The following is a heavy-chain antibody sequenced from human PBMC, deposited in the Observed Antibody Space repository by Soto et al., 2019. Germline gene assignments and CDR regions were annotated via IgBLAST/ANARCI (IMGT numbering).Heavy chain of an antibody. CDR3: ASARFWEWLRPYYYYGMDV. CDR1: GGSFSGYY. J-gene: IGHJ6*02. CDR2: INHSGST. D-gene: IGHD3-3*01. V-gene: IGHV4-34*01. Sequence: SETLSLTCAVYGGSFSGYYWSWIRQPPGKGLEWIGEINHSGSTNYNPSLKSRVTISVDTSKNQFSLKLSSVTAADTAVYYCASARFWEWLRPYYYYGMDVWGQGTTVTVSS.